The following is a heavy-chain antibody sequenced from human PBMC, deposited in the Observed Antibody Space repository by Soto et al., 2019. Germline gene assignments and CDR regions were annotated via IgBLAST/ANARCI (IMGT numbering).Heavy chain of an antibody. D-gene: IGHD1-26*01. CDR2: IWYDGSNK. Sequence: GGSLRLSCAASGFTFSSYGMHWVRQAPGKGLEWVAVIWYDGSNKYYADSVKGRFTISRDNSKNTLYLQMNSLRAEDTAVYYCARGSGRWDLRPVYFDYWGQGTLVTVSS. J-gene: IGHJ4*02. CDR3: ARGSGRWDLRPVYFDY. CDR1: GFTFSSYG. V-gene: IGHV3-33*01.